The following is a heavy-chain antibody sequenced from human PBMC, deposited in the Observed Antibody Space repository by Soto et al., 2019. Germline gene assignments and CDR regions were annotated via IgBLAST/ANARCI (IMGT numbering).Heavy chain of an antibody. Sequence: HHGGSLRLSCAASGFTFSSYGMHWVRQAPGKGLEWVAVIWYDGSNKYYADSVKGRFTISRDNSKNTLYLQMNSLRAEDTAVYYCARDSFSTTTDKPLLGYWGQGTLVTVSS. CDR1: GFTFSSYG. CDR2: IWYDGSNK. CDR3: ARDSFSTTTDKPLLGY. J-gene: IGHJ4*02. V-gene: IGHV3-33*01. D-gene: IGHD1-1*01.